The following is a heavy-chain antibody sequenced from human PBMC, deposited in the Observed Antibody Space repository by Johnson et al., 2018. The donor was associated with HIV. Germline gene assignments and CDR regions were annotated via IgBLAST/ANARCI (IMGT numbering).Heavy chain of an antibody. D-gene: IGHD1-26*01. CDR2: IWYDGSNK. V-gene: IGHV3-33*01. CDR3: ARYCGSARAFDI. Sequence: QVQLVESGGGVVQPGRSLRLSCAASGFTFSSYDMHWVRQAPGKGLEWVAVIWYDGSNKYYADSLTGRFTISRDNSKNTLYVQLNSLSAADTAVYYCARYCGSARAFDIWGQGTMVTVSS. J-gene: IGHJ3*02. CDR1: GFTFSSYD.